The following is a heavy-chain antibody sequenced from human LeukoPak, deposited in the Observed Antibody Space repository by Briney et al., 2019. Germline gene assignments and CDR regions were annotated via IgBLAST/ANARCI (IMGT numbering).Heavy chain of an antibody. D-gene: IGHD6-19*01. CDR3: ARQWLVSPLFDY. CDR2: INHSGST. V-gene: IGHV4-34*01. Sequence: SETLSLTCTVSGGSISSDCWSWIRQPPGKGLEWIGEINHSGSTNYNPSLRSRVTVSVHTSKNQLSLKLSSVTAADTAVYYCARQWLVSPLFDYWGQGTLVTVSS. J-gene: IGHJ4*02. CDR1: GGSISSDC.